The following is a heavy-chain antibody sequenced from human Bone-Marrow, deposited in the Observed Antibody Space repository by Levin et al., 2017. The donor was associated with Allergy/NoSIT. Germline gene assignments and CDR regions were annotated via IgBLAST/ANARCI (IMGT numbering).Heavy chain of an antibody. CDR2: ISWNSGRI. D-gene: IGHD4-17*01. CDR3: AKNRVTTTPNYYYGMDV. V-gene: IGHV3-9*01. Sequence: HPGESLKISCAASGFTFDDYAMHWVRQAPGKGLEWVSSISWNSGRIAYQDSVQGRFIISRDNAKNSLYLQMNSLRPEDTALYFCAKNRVTTTPNYYYGMDVWGQGTTVTVSS. J-gene: IGHJ6*02. CDR1: GFTFDDYA.